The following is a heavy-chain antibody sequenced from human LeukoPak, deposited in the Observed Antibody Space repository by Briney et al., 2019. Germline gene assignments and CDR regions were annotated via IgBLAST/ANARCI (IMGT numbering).Heavy chain of an antibody. J-gene: IGHJ4*02. V-gene: IGHV4-39*01. D-gene: IGHD2-15*01. CDR1: GGSISSSSYY. CDR2: IYYSGST. CDR3: AIQPPARYCSGGSCYRLIDY. Sequence: SETLSLTCTVSGGSISSSSYYWGWLRQPPGKGLEWIGSIYYSGSTYYNPSLKSRVTISVDTSKNQFSLKLSSVTAADTAVYYCAIQPPARYCSGGSCYRLIDYWGQGTLVTVSS.